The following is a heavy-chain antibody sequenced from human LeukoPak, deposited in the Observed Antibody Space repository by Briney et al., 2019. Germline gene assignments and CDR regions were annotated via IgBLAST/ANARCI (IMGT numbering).Heavy chain of an antibody. V-gene: IGHV4-59*01. CDR1: GGPISTYY. Sequence: KGSETVSLTCTVSGGPISTYYWSWTRQPPGKGLEWVGYIYYSGITNYNPSLKTRVTISVDTSKNQFSLKLSSVTAADTAVYYCARDSGYGSFDYWGQGSLVTVSS. CDR3: ARDSGYGSFDY. D-gene: IGHD5-12*01. CDR2: IYYSGIT. J-gene: IGHJ4*02.